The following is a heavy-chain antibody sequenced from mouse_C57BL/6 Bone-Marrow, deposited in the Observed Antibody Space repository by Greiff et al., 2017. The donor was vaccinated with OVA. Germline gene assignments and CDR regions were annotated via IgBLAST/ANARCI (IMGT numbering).Heavy chain of an antibody. CDR1: GFTFSDYY. J-gene: IGHJ4*01. CDR3: ARPPLYYGSSYDAMDY. Sequence: EVKLEESGGGLVQPGGSLKLSCAASGFTFSDYYMYWVRQTPEKRLEWVAYISNGGGSTYYPDTVKGRFTISRDNAKNTLYLQMSRLKSEDTAMYYCARPPLYYGSSYDAMDYWGQGTSVTVSS. V-gene: IGHV5-12*01. CDR2: ISNGGGST. D-gene: IGHD1-1*01.